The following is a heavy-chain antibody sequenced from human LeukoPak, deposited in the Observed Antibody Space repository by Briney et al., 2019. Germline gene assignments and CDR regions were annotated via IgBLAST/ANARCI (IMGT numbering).Heavy chain of an antibody. J-gene: IGHJ5*02. V-gene: IGHV3-53*04. Sequence: GGSLRLSCAASGFTVSSSPINWVRQAPGRGLEWVSVIYSGGNTFYADSVKGRFTISRHNSENTLYLQMNSLSADDTAVYYCVRLMGSGWFDPWGQGTLVTVSP. CDR1: GFTVSSSP. CDR3: VRLMGSGWFDP. CDR2: IYSGGNT. D-gene: IGHD1-26*01.